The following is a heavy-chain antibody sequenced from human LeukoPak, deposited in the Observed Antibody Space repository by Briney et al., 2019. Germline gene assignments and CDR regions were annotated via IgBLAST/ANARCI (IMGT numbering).Heavy chain of an antibody. V-gene: IGHV3-15*01. CDR2: ITRKVEGWTT. Sequence: GGSLRLSRAASGFSFINAWMSWVRQAPGKGGEWVSRITRKVEGWTTDYTAPVRGRFTISRDDSTNTLYLQLSSLETEDTAVYFCTMKNYEMYYWGRGTLVTVSS. CDR1: GFSFINAW. J-gene: IGHJ4*02. D-gene: IGHD3-3*01. CDR3: TMKNYEMYY.